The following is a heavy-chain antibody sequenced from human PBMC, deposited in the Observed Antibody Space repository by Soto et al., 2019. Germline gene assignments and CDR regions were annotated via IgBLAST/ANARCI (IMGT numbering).Heavy chain of an antibody. CDR1: GASVSSDDYY. CDR2: IYYRGTT. J-gene: IGHJ4*02. D-gene: IGHD2-2*01. V-gene: IGHV4-61*08. CDR3: ARALKIPASGTYDY. Sequence: SETLSLTCNVSGASVSSDDYYWTWIRLPPGKGLEWIGYIYYRGTTHYSPSLKSRVSMSVDTSRNQFSLNLTSVTAADTAVYYCARALKIPASGTYDYWGQGTLETVSS.